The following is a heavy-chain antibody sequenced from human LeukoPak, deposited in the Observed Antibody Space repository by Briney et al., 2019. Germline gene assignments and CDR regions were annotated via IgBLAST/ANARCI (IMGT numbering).Heavy chain of an antibody. CDR2: ISCSGST. CDR3: ARHFDF. J-gene: IGHJ4*02. V-gene: IGHV4-39*01. Sequence: SETLSLSCTVSGDSISSCGFYWGWLRPPPGQGLVWVGTISCSGSTYYNPSLKSRVTISVDTSKNQFFLQLNSMTAADTAVYYCARHFDFWGQGTLVTVSS. CDR1: GDSISSCGFY.